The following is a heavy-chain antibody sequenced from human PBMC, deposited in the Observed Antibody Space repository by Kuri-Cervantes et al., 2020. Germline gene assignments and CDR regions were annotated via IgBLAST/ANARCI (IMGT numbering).Heavy chain of an antibody. Sequence: GSLRLSCAVYGGSFSGYYWSWIRQPPGKGLEWIGEINHSGSTNYNPSLKSRVTMSVDTSKNQFSLKLSSVTAADTAVYYCARAPVVDIYRFDYWGQGTLVTVSS. CDR2: INHSGST. D-gene: IGHD2-15*01. V-gene: IGHV4-34*01. CDR3: ARAPVVDIYRFDY. J-gene: IGHJ4*02. CDR1: GGSFSGYY.